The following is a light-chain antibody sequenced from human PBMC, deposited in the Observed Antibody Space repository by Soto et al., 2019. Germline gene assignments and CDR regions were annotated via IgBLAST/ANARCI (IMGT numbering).Light chain of an antibody. CDR2: GAS. V-gene: IGKV3-20*01. CDR1: QSVSSSY. Sequence: EIVLTQSPGTLSLSPGERATLSCRASQSVSSSYLAWYQQKPGQAPRLLIYGASSRATGIPDRFSGSGSGTDFTLTISRLEPEDFAVYYWQQYGPITFGQGTRLEIK. J-gene: IGKJ5*01. CDR3: QQYGPIT.